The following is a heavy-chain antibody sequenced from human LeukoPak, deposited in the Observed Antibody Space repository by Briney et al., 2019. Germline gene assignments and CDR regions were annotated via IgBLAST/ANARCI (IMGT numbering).Heavy chain of an antibody. D-gene: IGHD3-10*01. Sequence: SETLSLTCTVSGDSISSGDYYWSWIRQPAGKGLEWIGRISSSGSTNYNPSLKSRVTISVDTSKNQFSLKLSSVTAADTAVYFCARPRLLFGSGPILVWGQGTLVTVSS. CDR2: ISSSGST. CDR3: ARPRLLFGSGPILV. V-gene: IGHV4-61*02. CDR1: GDSISSGDYY. J-gene: IGHJ4*02.